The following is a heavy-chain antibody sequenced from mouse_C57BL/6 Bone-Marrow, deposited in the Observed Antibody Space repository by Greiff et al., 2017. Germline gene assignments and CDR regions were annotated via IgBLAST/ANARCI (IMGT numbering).Heavy chain of an antibody. D-gene: IGHD1-1*01. CDR1: GYTFTSYW. CDR2: IYPGSGST. J-gene: IGHJ4*01. Sequence: QVQLKQPGAELVKPGASVKMSCKASGYTFTSYWITWVKQRPGQGLEWIGDIYPGSGSTNYNEKFKSKANLTVDTSSSTAYMLLSSLTSEDSSVYYGNKFSTTVVANYAMDYWGQGTSVTVSS. V-gene: IGHV1-55*01. CDR3: NKFSTTVVANYAMDY.